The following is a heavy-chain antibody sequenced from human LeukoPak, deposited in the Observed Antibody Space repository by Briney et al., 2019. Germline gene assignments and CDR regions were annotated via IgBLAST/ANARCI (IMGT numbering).Heavy chain of an antibody. CDR3: ARTPKVVTVFDY. CDR2: IYTSGST. CDR1: GGSISSGSYY. J-gene: IGHJ4*02. V-gene: IGHV4-61*02. D-gene: IGHD2-21*02. Sequence: SETLSLTCTVSGGSISSGSYYWSWIRQPPGKGLEWIGRIYTSGSTNYNPSLKSRVTMSVDTSKNQFSLKLSSVTAADTAVYYCARTPKVVTVFDYWGQGTLVTVSS.